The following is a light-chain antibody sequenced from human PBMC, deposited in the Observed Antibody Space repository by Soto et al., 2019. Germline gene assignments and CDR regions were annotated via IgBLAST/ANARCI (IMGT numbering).Light chain of an antibody. J-gene: IGLJ2*01. V-gene: IGLV4-69*01. CDR1: SGHSSYA. CDR3: QTSDTGARAV. Sequence: QAVVTQSPSASASLGASVKLTCTLSSGHSSYAIAWHQQQPEKGPRYLMKLSSDGSHSKGDGIPDRFSGSISGAERYLTISSLQSEYEADYYCQTSDTGARAVFGGGTKVTVL. CDR2: LSSDGSH.